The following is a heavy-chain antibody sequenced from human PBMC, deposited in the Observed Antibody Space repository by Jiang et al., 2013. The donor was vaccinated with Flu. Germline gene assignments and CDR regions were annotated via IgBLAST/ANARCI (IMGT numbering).Heavy chain of an antibody. J-gene: IGHJ4*02. CDR1: GGSISSSSFC. CDR3: ARRMYATSPFDY. D-gene: IGHD2-8*01. Sequence: GPGLVKPSETLSLTCTVSGGSISSSSFCWGWIRQPPGKGLEWIGSIYCGGSSYYNPSLKSRVTISLDTSKNQFSLMLNSVTAADTAVYYCARRMYATSPFDYWGQGPWSPSPQ. V-gene: IGHV4-39*01. CDR2: IYCGGSS.